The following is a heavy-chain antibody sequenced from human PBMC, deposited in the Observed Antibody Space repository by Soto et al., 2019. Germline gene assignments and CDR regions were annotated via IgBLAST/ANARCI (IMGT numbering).Heavy chain of an antibody. V-gene: IGHV1-24*01. CDR3: ATGRGTYMVRHRMPDY. CDR1: GYILTELS. Sequence: ASVKVSCKVSGYILTELSMHWVRQAPGKGLEWMGGFNPEDGETIYAQKFQGRVTMTEYTSTVTAYMELSSLRSEDTAVYYCATGRGTYMVRHRMPDYWGQGTLVTVSS. CDR2: FNPEDGET. J-gene: IGHJ4*02. D-gene: IGHD3-10*01.